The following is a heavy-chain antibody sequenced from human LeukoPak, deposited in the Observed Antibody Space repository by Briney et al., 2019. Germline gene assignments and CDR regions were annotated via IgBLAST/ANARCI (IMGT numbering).Heavy chain of an antibody. CDR2: ISSSSSYI. CDR3: AREEYSSGWYYFDY. Sequence: PGGSLRLSCAASGFTFSSYNMNWVRQAPGKGLEWVSSISSSSSYIYYADSVKGRFTISRDNAKNSLYLQMNSLRAEDTAVYYCAREEYSSGWYYFDYWGQGTLVTVSS. V-gene: IGHV3-21*01. D-gene: IGHD6-19*01. CDR1: GFTFSSYN. J-gene: IGHJ4*02.